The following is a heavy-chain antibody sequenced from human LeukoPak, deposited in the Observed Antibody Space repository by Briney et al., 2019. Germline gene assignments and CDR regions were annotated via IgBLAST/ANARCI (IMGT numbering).Heavy chain of an antibody. Sequence: SETLSLTCGVSGGSISRHYWSWIRQPPGKGLEWIGFIYYTGSTRYNPSLQSRVTISVGTSEDKFSLKLTSVTAADTAVYYCARLLDNDNSGDPDTFDVWGQGTVVTVSS. V-gene: IGHV4-59*11. D-gene: IGHD3-22*01. CDR3: ARLLDNDNSGDPDTFDV. CDR1: GGSISRHY. CDR2: IYYTGST. J-gene: IGHJ3*01.